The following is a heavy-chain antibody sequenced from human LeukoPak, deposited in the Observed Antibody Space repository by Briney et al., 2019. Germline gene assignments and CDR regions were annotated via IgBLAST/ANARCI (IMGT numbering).Heavy chain of an antibody. CDR3: AGVKGEQQLVQGPTYYFDY. D-gene: IGHD6-13*01. Sequence: TGGSLRLSCAASGFTFSDYYMSWIRQAPGKGLEWVSYISSSGSTIYYADSVKGRFTISRDNAKNSLYLQMNSLRAEDTAVYYCAGVKGEQQLVQGPTYYFDYWGQGTLVTVSS. CDR1: GFTFSDYY. V-gene: IGHV3-11*01. CDR2: ISSSGSTI. J-gene: IGHJ4*02.